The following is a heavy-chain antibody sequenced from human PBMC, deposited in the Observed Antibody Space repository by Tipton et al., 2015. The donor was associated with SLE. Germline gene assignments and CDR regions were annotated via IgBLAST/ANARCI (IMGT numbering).Heavy chain of an antibody. D-gene: IGHD6-19*01. CDR3: ARGRIAVAGNHFDY. CDR1: GGSISSCY. CDR2: IYNSGST. Sequence: TLSLTCTVSGGSISSCYWSWIRQPPGKGLEWMGYIYNSGSTNYNPSLKSRVTISVDTSKNQFSLKLSSVTAADTAVYYCARGRIAVAGNHFDYWGQGTLVTVSS. V-gene: IGHV4-59*08. J-gene: IGHJ4*02.